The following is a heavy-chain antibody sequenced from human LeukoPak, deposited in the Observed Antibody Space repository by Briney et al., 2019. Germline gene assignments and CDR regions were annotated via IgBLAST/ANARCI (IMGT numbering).Heavy chain of an antibody. CDR3: ARDSLSGYSSGWYFADHYYYYYMDV. D-gene: IGHD6-19*01. J-gene: IGHJ6*03. CDR1: GGSFSGYY. Sequence: SSETLSLTCAVYGGSFSGYYWSWIRQPPGKGLEWIGEINHSGSTNYNPSLKSRVTISVDTSKNQFSLKLSSVTAADTAVYYCARDSLSGYSSGWYFADHYYYYYMDVWGKGTTVTVSS. CDR2: INHSGST. V-gene: IGHV4-34*01.